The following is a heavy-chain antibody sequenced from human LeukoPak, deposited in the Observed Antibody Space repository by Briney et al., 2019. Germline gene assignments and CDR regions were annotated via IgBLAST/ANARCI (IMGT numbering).Heavy chain of an antibody. Sequence: GASVKVSCKASGYTFTDYYMHWVRQAPGQGLEWMGWINPNSRGTDSAQKFQGRFSMTRDTSISTAYMELSRLRSDDTAMYYCARRAREYSHDAFDIWGQGTMVTVSS. CDR2: INPNSRGT. V-gene: IGHV1-2*02. CDR3: ARRAREYSHDAFDI. J-gene: IGHJ3*02. CDR1: GYTFTDYY. D-gene: IGHD5-18*01.